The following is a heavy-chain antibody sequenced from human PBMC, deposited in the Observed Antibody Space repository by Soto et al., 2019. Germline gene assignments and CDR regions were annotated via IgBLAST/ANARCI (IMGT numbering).Heavy chain of an antibody. CDR1: GYTFTNYG. CDR2: ISAYNGDT. CDR3: ARVPSYLPEDY. V-gene: IGHV1-18*01. Sequence: QVQLVQSGAEVKKPGASVRVSCKASGYTFTNYGISWVQQAPGQGLEWIGWISAYNGDTIYAQKLQGRVTMTTDTSTSTAYMEPRSLRSDDTAMYFCARVPSYLPEDYWGQGTLVTVSS. J-gene: IGHJ4*02.